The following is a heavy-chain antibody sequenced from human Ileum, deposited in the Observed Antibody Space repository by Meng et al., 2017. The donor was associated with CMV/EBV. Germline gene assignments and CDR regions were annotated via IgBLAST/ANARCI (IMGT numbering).Heavy chain of an antibody. CDR2: FSGSGDST. Sequence: FTFSSYVMGWVRQAPGKGLEWLSSFSGSGDSTYYANSVKGRFTISRDNSKNTLYLQMNSLRADDTAVYYCAKDLFYSSTWPNAFDIWGQGTMVTVSS. CDR3: AKDLFYSSTWPNAFDI. D-gene: IGHD2-2*01. CDR1: FTFSSYV. V-gene: IGHV3-23*01. J-gene: IGHJ3*02.